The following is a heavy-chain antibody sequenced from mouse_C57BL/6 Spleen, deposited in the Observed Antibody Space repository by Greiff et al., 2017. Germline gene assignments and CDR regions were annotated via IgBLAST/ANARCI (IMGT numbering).Heavy chain of an antibody. CDR1: GYTFTSYW. V-gene: IGHV1-69*01. CDR3: ARFPNYYGSSYDY. Sequence: VQLQQPGAELVMPGASVKLSCKASGYTFTSYWMHWVKQRPGQGLEWIGEIDPSDSYTNYNQKFKGKSTLTVDKSSSTAYMQLSSLTSEDSAVYYCARFPNYYGSSYDYWGQGTTLTVSS. CDR2: IDPSDSYT. D-gene: IGHD1-1*01. J-gene: IGHJ2*01.